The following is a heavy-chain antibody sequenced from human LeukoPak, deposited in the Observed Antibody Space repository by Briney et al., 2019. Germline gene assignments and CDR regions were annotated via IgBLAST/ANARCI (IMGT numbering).Heavy chain of an antibody. D-gene: IGHD5-18*01. CDR1: GFTFSNYW. V-gene: IGHV3-74*01. CDR2: INTDGSTT. Sequence: GVSLRLSCAASGFTFSNYWMHWVRQAPGKGLVWVSRINTDGSTTTYADSVKGRFTISRDNDKNMPYLQMNSLRAEDTAVYYCTRAGGRYSYEHWGQGTLVTVSS. J-gene: IGHJ4*02. CDR3: TRAGGRYSYEH.